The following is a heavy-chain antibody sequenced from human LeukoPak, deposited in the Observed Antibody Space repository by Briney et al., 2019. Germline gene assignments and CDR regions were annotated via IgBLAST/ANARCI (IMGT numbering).Heavy chain of an antibody. J-gene: IGHJ4*02. CDR3: VKDDSYYYDSSGYPH. D-gene: IGHD3-22*01. Sequence: GGSLRLSCSASGFTFSTYFMHWDRQAPGKGLEYVSAISSNGGSTYYADSVKGRFTISRDNSKNTLYLQMSSLRAEDTAVFHCVKDDSYYYDSSGYPHWGQGTLVTVSS. CDR2: ISSNGGST. CDR1: GFTFSTYF. V-gene: IGHV3-64D*09.